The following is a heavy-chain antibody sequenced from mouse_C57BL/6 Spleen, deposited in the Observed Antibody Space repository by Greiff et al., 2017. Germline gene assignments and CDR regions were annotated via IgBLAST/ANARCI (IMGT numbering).Heavy chain of an antibody. CDR1: GFTFPTYA. CDR3: VRVRYYGISYNYYAMDD. D-gene: IGHD1-1*01. Sequence: EVKVVESGGGLVQPKGSLQLPCAASGFTFPTYAMPWVRHAPGKGLEWVARIRRKSSNYATYYADSCKDKLTSSRADSEGILYLQMNTLKTEDTAKYYCVRVRYYGISYNYYAMDDWGQGTSVTVSS. V-gene: IGHV10-3*01. J-gene: IGHJ4*01. CDR2: IRRKSSNYAT.